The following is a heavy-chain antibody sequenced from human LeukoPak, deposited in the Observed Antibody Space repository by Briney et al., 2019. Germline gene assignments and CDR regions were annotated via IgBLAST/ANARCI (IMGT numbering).Heavy chain of an antibody. Sequence: PGGSLRLSCAASGFTFSSYAMSWVRQAPGKGLEWVSAISGSGGSTYYADSVKGRFTISRDNSKSTLYLQMNSLRAEDTAVYYCAKDLGAIVVAQDAFDIWGQGTMVTVSS. CDR3: AKDLGAIVVAQDAFDI. CDR2: ISGSGGST. D-gene: IGHD3-22*01. CDR1: GFTFSSYA. V-gene: IGHV3-23*01. J-gene: IGHJ3*02.